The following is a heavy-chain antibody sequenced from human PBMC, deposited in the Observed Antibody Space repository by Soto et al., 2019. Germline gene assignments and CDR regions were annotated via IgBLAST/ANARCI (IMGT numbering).Heavy chain of an antibody. CDR1: GYTFTSYA. CDR3: ASWTPSNYDIPYYYGMDV. J-gene: IGHJ6*02. CDR2: INAGNGNT. D-gene: IGHD3-9*01. V-gene: IGHV1-3*01. Sequence: ASVKVSCKASGYTFTSYAMHWVRQAPGQRLEWMGWINAGNGNTKYSQKFQGRVTITRDTSASTAYMELSSLRSEDTAVYYCASWTPSNYDIPYYYGMDVWGQGTTVTVSS.